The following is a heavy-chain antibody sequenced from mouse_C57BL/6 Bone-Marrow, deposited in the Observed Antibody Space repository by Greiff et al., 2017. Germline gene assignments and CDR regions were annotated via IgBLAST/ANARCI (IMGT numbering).Heavy chain of an antibody. CDR1: GFTFSSYA. J-gene: IGHJ4*01. D-gene: IGHD2-5*01. CDR3: TRDYSNYEREMDY. V-gene: IGHV5-9-1*02. CDR2: ISSGGDYI. Sequence: EVQGVESGEGLVKPGGSLKLSCAASGFTFSSYAMSWVRQTPEKRLEWVAYISSGGDYIYYADTVKGRFTISRDNARNNLYLQMSSLKSEDTAMYYCTRDYSNYEREMDYWGQGTSVTVSS.